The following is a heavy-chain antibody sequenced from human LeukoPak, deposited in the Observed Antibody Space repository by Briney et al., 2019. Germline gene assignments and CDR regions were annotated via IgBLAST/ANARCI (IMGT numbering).Heavy chain of an antibody. D-gene: IGHD2-8*01. J-gene: IGHJ4*02. CDR1: GFTFSDYW. CDR2: INSDASFT. CDR3: ARHGPCINGVCYTDFDS. Sequence: GSLRLSCAASGFTFSDYWMHWVRQAPGKGLVWVSQINSDASFTTYADSVKGRFTISRDNAKNTLYLQMNSLRAEDTAVYYCARHGPCINGVCYTDFDSWGQGTLVTVSS. V-gene: IGHV3-74*01.